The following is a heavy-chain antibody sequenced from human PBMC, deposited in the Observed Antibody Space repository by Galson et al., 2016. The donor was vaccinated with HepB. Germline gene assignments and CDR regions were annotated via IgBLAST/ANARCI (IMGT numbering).Heavy chain of an antibody. J-gene: IGHJ4*02. Sequence: SLRLSCAASGFTFNRHAMSWVRQAPGKGLEWVSIIRTSDITSGPNTYYAESVKGRFTISRDNSRNTVYLQMNRLTAADTAVYFCSKLYCGGGSCYPRPYYVDFWGQGILVTVSS. CDR1: GFTFNRHA. V-gene: IGHV3-23*01. CDR3: SKLYCGGGSCYPRPYYVDF. D-gene: IGHD2-15*01. CDR2: IRTSDITSGPNT.